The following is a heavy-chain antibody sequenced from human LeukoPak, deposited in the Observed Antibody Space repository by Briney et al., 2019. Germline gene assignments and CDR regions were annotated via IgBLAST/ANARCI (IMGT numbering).Heavy chain of an antibody. J-gene: IGHJ4*02. CDR2: IYYSGST. CDR3: ARDLRLSPYSGGWPLDY. CDR1: GGSISTYF. V-gene: IGHV4-59*01. Sequence: PSETLSLTCTVSGGSISTYFWSWIRQPPGKGLEWIGCIYYSGSTNYNPSLKSRVTISLDTSKNQFSLKLSSVTAADTAMYYCARDLRLSPYSGGWPLDYWGQGTLVTVSS. D-gene: IGHD6-19*01.